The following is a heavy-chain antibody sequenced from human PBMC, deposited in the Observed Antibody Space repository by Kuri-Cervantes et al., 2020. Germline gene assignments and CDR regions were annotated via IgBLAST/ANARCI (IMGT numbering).Heavy chain of an antibody. CDR1: GFTFRSYD. V-gene: IGHV3-23*01. J-gene: IGHJ4*02. CDR2: ISYSGDST. Sequence: GGSLRLSCTVAGFTFRSYDMSWVRQAPGKGLEWVSGISYSGDSTYYADSVKGRFTISRDNAKNSLFLQMNSLRAEDTAVYYCARESGSSEYWGQGTLVTVSS. D-gene: IGHD6-25*01. CDR3: ARESGSSEY.